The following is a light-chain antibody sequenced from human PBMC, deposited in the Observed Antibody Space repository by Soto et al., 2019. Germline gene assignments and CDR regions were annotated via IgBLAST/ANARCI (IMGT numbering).Light chain of an antibody. CDR3: SSYTSSITLEYV. CDR2: DVT. V-gene: IGLV2-14*03. CDR1: SGDIGAYDH. Sequence: QSALTQPASVSGSPGQSVILSCSGTSGDIGAYDHVAWFQQHPGEVPKLLLRDVTNRPSGVSGRFSGSKSGNTAYLTISGLRPEDEADYYCSSYTSSITLEYVFGTGTKLTVL. J-gene: IGLJ1*01.